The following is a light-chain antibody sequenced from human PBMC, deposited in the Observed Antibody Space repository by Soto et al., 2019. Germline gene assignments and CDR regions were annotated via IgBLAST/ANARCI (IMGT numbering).Light chain of an antibody. CDR2: WAS. CDR3: QQYYDTPLT. CDR1: QSLLHTSNDKNY. Sequence: DIVMTQSPDSLAVSLGERATINCKSSQSLLHTSNDKNYLAWYQQKPGQAPTLLIYWASTRQSGVPARFSGSGSGTDFTLTISSLQAQDVAVYYCQQYYDTPLTFGGGTKVESK. J-gene: IGKJ4*01. V-gene: IGKV4-1*01.